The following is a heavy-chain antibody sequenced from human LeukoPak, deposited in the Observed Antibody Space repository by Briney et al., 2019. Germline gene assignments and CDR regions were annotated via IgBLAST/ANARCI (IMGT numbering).Heavy chain of an antibody. V-gene: IGHV3-48*03. CDR3: ARVHIVATHDY. D-gene: IGHD5-12*01. CDR2: ISSSGSTI. CDR1: GFTFSSYE. Sequence: PGGSLRLSCAASGFTFSSYEMNWVRQAPGKGLEWVSYISSSGSTIYYADSVKGRLTISRDNAKNSLYLQMNSLRAEDTAVYYCARVHIVATHDYWGQGTLVNVSS. J-gene: IGHJ4*02.